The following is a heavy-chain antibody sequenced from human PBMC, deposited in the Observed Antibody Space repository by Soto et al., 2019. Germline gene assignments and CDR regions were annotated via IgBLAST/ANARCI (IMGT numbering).Heavy chain of an antibody. Sequence: QVQLQQWGAGLLKPSETLSLTCAVYGGSFSGYYWSWIRQPPGKGLDWIGEINYSGSTNYNPSLKSRVTISVDTSKNQFSLKLTSVIAADTAVYYGARGVPLTEGVDRDAPDKYYLDSWGRGTLVTVSS. J-gene: IGHJ4*02. CDR1: GGSFSGYY. CDR3: ARGVPLTEGVDRDAPDKYYLDS. CDR2: INYSGST. V-gene: IGHV4-34*01.